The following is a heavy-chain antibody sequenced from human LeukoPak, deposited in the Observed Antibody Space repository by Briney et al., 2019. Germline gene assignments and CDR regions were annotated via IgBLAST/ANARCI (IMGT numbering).Heavy chain of an antibody. Sequence: SETLSLTCTVSGGSISSYYWSWIRQPPGKGLEWIGYIYYSGSTNYNPSLKSRVTISVDTSKNQFSLKLSSVTAAGTAVYYCARSVEGYCSGGSCYSYYYYMDVWGKGTTVTVSS. V-gene: IGHV4-59*01. CDR1: GGSISSYY. CDR3: ARSVEGYCSGGSCYSYYYYMDV. CDR2: IYYSGST. D-gene: IGHD2-15*01. J-gene: IGHJ6*03.